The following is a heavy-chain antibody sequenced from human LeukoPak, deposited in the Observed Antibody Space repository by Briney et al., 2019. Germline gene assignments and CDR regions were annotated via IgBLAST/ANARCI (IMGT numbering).Heavy chain of an antibody. CDR2: ISYDGSNK. D-gene: IGHD2-2*01. CDR3: AKRSTGYYFDS. CDR1: GFTFSSYA. V-gene: IGHV3-30-3*02. Sequence: GGSLRLSCAASGFTFSSYAMHWVRQAPGKGLEWVAVISYDGSNKYYADSVKGRFTISRDNSKNTLYLQMNSLRAEDTANYYCAKRSTGYYFDSWGQGTLVTVSS. J-gene: IGHJ4*02.